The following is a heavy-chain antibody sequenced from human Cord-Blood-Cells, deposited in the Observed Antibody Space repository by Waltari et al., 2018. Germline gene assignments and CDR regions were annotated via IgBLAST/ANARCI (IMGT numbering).Heavy chain of an antibody. V-gene: IGHV1-3*01. CDR1: GYTFTSYA. CDR2: INAGNGNT. CDR3: ARLGIAAAVSYYFDY. Sequence: QVQLVQSGAEVKKPGASVTVSCKASGYTFTSYAMHWVRQAPGQRLEWMGWINAGNGNTKYSPKFQGRVTITRDTSASTAYMELSSLRSEDTAVYYCARLGIAAAVSYYFDYWGQGTLVTVSS. D-gene: IGHD6-13*01. J-gene: IGHJ4*02.